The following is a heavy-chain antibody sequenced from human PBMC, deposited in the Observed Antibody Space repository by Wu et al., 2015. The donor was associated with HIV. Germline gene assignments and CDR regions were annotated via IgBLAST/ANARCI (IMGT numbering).Heavy chain of an antibody. CDR1: GYRFEGYG. CDR3: ARFSTVTADH. D-gene: IGHD4-11*01. V-gene: IGHV1-18*04. J-gene: IGHJ5*02. CDR2: ISGYNGRT. Sequence: QVQLMQSGAEVRQPGASVKVSCKTSGYRFEGYGISWVRQAPGQGLEWVAWISGYNGRTSYAQTFQGRVTLTTDAANGTAYMEMRSLKSDDTAIYYCARFSTVTADHWGLGTLVTVSS.